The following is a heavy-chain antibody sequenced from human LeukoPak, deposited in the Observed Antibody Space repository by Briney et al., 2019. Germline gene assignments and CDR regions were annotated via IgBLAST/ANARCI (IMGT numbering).Heavy chain of an antibody. D-gene: IGHD3-10*02. CDR1: GFTFGEYG. CDR2: ITWDGGST. V-gene: IGHV3-43D*03. CDR3: AELGITMIGGV. J-gene: IGHJ6*04. Sequence: PGGSLRLSCVGSGFTFGEYGMHWVRQVPGQGLEWVSHITWDGGSTYYAGSVKGRFTISRDNSKNSLYLQMNSLRAEDTAVYYCAELGITMIGGVWGKGTTVTISS.